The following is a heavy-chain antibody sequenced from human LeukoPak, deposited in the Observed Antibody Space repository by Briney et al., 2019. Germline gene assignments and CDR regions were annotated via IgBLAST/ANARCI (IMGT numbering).Heavy chain of an antibody. CDR1: GEPFNDYY. J-gene: IGHJ4*02. Sequence: SETLSLTCAVYGEPFNDYYWTWIRQPPGKGLEWIGEINHSGSINYNPSLKSRVTISVVTSKNQFSLKLSSLTAADTAVYYCARGGCSGGTCWYYFDYWSQGTLVTVSS. CDR2: INHSGSI. V-gene: IGHV4-34*01. D-gene: IGHD2-15*01. CDR3: ARGGCSGGTCWYYFDY.